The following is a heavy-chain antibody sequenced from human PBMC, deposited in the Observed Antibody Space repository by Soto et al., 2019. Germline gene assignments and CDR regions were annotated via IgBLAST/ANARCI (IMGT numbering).Heavy chain of an antibody. CDR3: AREAPRDLNWFDP. CDR2: ISSSSSTI. Sequence: EVQLVESGGGLVQPGGSLRLSCAASGFTFSSYSMNWVRQAPGKGLECVSYISSSSSTIYYADSVKGRFTISRDNAKNSLYLQMNSLRDEDTAVYYCAREAPRDLNWFDPWGQGTLVTVSS. J-gene: IGHJ5*02. V-gene: IGHV3-48*02. CDR1: GFTFSSYS.